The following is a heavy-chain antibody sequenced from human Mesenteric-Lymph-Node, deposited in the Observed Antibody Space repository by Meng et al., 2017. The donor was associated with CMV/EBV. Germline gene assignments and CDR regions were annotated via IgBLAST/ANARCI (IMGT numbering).Heavy chain of an antibody. D-gene: IGHD3-10*01. V-gene: IGHV3-23*01. Sequence: GGSLRLSCAASGFTFSSYAMSWVRQAPGKGLEWVSAISGSGGSTYYADSVKGRFTISRDNSKNTLYLQMNSLRAEDTAVYYCAKDWAMVRGVIINYFDYWGQGTLVTVSS. CDR3: AKDWAMVRGVIINYFDY. CDR2: ISGSGGST. CDR1: GFTFSSYA. J-gene: IGHJ4*02.